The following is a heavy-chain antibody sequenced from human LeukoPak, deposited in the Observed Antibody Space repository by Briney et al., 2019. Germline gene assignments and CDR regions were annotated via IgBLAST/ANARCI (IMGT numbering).Heavy chain of an antibody. D-gene: IGHD2-2*01. J-gene: IGHJ3*02. CDR2: ISGSGGST. V-gene: IGHV3-23*01. Sequence: QAGGSLRLSCAASGFTFSSYAMSWVRQAPGKGLEWVSAISGSGGSTYYADSVKGRFTISRDNSKNTLYLQMNSLRAEDTAVYYCAKDLRVVVPAAMEDAFDIWGQGTMVTVSS. CDR1: GFTFSSYA. CDR3: AKDLRVVVPAAMEDAFDI.